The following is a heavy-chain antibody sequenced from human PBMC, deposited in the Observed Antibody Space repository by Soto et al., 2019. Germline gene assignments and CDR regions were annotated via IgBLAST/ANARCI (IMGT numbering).Heavy chain of an antibody. J-gene: IGHJ4*02. CDR3: AKVDADSYRTDH. CDR1: GFTFSSYA. Sequence: PGSSLRLSCAASGFTFSSYAMSWVRRAPGKGLEWVSAISGSGVSTYYADSVKGRFAISRDNSHNTIYLQMNSLTAEDTAVYFCAKVDADSYRTDHWGQGTLVTVSS. V-gene: IGHV3-23*01. D-gene: IGHD3-16*02. CDR2: ISGSGVST.